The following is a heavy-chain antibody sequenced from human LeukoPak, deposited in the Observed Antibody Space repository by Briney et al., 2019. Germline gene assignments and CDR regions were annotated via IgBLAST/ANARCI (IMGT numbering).Heavy chain of an antibody. D-gene: IGHD3-3*01. CDR2: LSSSGSAF. J-gene: IGHJ4*02. CDR1: GFTFRSYE. V-gene: IGHV3-48*03. Sequence: GGSLRLSCEDSGFTFRSYEMNWARQAPGKGLEWIAYLSSSGSAFSYADSVKGRFTIARDNAKNSVYLEMNSLRADDTAVYYCARSARLMKGVVEVTALDDWGQGTLVTVSS. CDR3: ARSARLMKGVVEVTALDD.